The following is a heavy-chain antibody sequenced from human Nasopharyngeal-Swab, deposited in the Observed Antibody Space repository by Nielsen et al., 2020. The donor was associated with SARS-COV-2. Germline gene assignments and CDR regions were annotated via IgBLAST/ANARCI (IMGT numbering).Heavy chain of an antibody. J-gene: IGHJ6*02. Sequence: GESLKISCAASGSTFSDHYMSWIRQAPGKGLEWVSYIDTRGTHSNYADSAKGRFTISRDNAKNSLYLEMNSLRVEDTAVYYCGRGHYGLDVWGQGTTVIVSS. CDR2: IDTRGTHS. V-gene: IGHV3-11*06. CDR3: GRGHYGLDV. CDR1: GSTFSDHY.